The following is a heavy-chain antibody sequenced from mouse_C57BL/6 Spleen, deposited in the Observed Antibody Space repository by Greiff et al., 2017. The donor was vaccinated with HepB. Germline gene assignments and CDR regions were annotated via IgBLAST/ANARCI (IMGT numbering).Heavy chain of an antibody. CDR1: GYTFTSYW. CDR2: IDPSDSYT. CDR3: ARKTAQARAMDY. J-gene: IGHJ4*01. Sequence: QVQLQQSGAELVMPGASVKLSCKASGYTFTSYWMHWVKQRPGQGLEWIGEIDPSDSYTNYNQKFKGKSTLTVDKSSSTAYMQLSSLTSEDSAVYYCARKTAQARAMDYWGQGTSVTVSS. V-gene: IGHV1-69*01. D-gene: IGHD3-2*02.